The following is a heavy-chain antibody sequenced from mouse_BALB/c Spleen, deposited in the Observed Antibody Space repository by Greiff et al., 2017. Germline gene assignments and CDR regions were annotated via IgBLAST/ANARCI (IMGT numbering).Heavy chain of an antibody. CDR3: ARGGLLRLRYFDV. CDR2: INSNGGST. D-gene: IGHD2-3*01. Sequence: EVQRVESGGGLVQPGGSLKLSCAASGFTFSSYGMSWVRQTPDKRLELVATINSNGGSTYYPDSVKGRFTISRDNAKNTLYLQMSSLKSEDTAMYYCARGGLLRLRYFDVWGAGTTVTVSS. V-gene: IGHV5-6-3*01. CDR1: GFTFSSYG. J-gene: IGHJ1*01.